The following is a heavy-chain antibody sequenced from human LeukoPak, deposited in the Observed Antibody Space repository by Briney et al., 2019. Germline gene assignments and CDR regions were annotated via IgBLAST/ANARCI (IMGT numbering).Heavy chain of an antibody. CDR1: GFTFSDYY. CDR2: ISSSGSTI. Sequence: GGSLRLSCAASGFTFSDYYMSWIRQAPGKGLEWVSYISSSGSTIYYADSVKGRFTISRDNAKNSLYLQMNSLRAEDPAVYYCARDLSSGAVVTDYWGQGTLVTVSS. CDR3: ARDLSSGAVVTDY. V-gene: IGHV3-11*04. D-gene: IGHD2-15*01. J-gene: IGHJ4*02.